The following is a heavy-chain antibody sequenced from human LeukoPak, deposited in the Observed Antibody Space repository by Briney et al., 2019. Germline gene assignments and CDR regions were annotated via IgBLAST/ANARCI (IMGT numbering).Heavy chain of an antibody. CDR3: ARYDDVWTARRKRAGIDY. D-gene: IGHD3/OR15-3a*01. CDR1: GFTFSSHW. V-gene: IGHV3-74*01. CDR2: INSDGSST. J-gene: IGHJ4*02. Sequence: GGSLRLSCAASGFTFSSHWMHWVRQAPGKGLVWVSRINSDGSSTTYADSVKGRFTISRDNAKNTLYLQMNSLRAEDTAVYYSARYDDVWTARRKRAGIDYWGQGTLVTVSS.